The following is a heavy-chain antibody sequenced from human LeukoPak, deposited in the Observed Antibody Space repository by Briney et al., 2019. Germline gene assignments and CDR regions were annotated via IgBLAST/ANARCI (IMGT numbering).Heavy chain of an antibody. CDR1: GYTFTGYY. J-gene: IGHJ5*02. Sequence: ASVTVSCTASGYTFTGYYMHWVRQAPGQGLEWMGWINPNSGGTNYAQKFQGWVTMTRDTSISTVYMELSRLRSDDTAVYYCARKQLENWFDPWGQGTLVTVSS. CDR3: ARKQLENWFDP. D-gene: IGHD1-1*01. V-gene: IGHV1-2*04. CDR2: INPNSGGT.